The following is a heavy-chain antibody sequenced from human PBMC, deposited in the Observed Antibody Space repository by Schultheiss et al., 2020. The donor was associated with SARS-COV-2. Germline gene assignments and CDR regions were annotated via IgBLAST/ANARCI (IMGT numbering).Heavy chain of an antibody. J-gene: IGHJ4*02. Sequence: SETLSLTCTVSGGSISSYYWSWIRQPPGKGLEWIGYIYYSGSTYYNPSLKSRVTISVDTSKNQFSLKLSSVTAADTAVYYCARDNQWLVSDDYWGQGTLVTVSS. CDR2: IYYSGST. CDR1: GGSISSYY. CDR3: ARDNQWLVSDDY. D-gene: IGHD6-19*01. V-gene: IGHV4-59*12.